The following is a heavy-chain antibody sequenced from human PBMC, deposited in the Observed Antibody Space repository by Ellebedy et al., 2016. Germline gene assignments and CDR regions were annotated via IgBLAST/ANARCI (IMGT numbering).Heavy chain of an antibody. CDR2: IDPSDSYS. CDR3: VRQRQASSGWYGGEF. J-gene: IGHJ4*02. Sequence: GESLKISCRGFGYTFTSHWISWVRQVPGKGLEWKGRIDPSDSYSNYRPSLKGHVSISADKSTNTAYLQWSSLRASDTAMYYCVRQRQASSGWYGGEFWGQGTLVTVSS. CDR1: GYTFTSHW. D-gene: IGHD6-19*01. V-gene: IGHV5-10-1*01.